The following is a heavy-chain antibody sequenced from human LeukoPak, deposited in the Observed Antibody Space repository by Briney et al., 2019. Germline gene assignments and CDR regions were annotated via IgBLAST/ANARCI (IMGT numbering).Heavy chain of an antibody. V-gene: IGHV3-11*06. CDR3: ARLHSTAAAGTYDY. J-gene: IGHJ4*02. CDR1: GFIFSDYY. Sequence: GGSLRPSCAASGFIFSDYYMTWIRQAPGKGLEWISYISGDSSYTRYADSVKGRFTVSRDNAKNSLYLQMNSLRAEDTAVYYCARLHSTAAAGTYDYWGQGTLVTVSS. CDR2: ISGDSSYT. D-gene: IGHD6-13*01.